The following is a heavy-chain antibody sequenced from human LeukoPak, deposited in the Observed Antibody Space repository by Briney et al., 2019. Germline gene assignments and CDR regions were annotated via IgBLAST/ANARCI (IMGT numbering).Heavy chain of an antibody. CDR2: INWNGGST. CDR1: GLTFDDYG. J-gene: IGHJ4*02. D-gene: IGHD1-26*01. Sequence: PGGSLRLSCAASGLTFDDYGMSWVRQVPGKGLEWVSGINWNGGSTGYADSVKGRFTISRDDAKNSLYLQMNSLRAEDTALYYCARIKSSGNYSPFDYWGQGALLTVSS. V-gene: IGHV3-20*04. CDR3: ARIKSSGNYSPFDY.